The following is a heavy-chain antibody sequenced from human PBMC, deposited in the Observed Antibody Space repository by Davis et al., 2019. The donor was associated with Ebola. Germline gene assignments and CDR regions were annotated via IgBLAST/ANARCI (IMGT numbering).Heavy chain of an antibody. CDR2: ISGSGNGDGP. V-gene: IGHV3-23*01. J-gene: IGHJ6*02. CDR3: ARDKRSSWYGGMDV. Sequence: PGGSLRLSCAASGFTFSNCAMSWVRQVPGKGLEWVSGISGSGNGDGPYYADSVKGRFTISRDNSKNSLYLQMNSLRAEDTAVYYCARDKRSSWYGGMDVWGQGTTVTVSS. D-gene: IGHD6-19*01. CDR1: GFTFSNCA.